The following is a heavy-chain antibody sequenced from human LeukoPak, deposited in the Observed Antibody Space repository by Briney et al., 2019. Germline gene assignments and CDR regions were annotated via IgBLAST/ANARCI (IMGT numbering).Heavy chain of an antibody. D-gene: IGHD7-27*01. Sequence: GGSLRLSCAASGFTFSSYSMHWVRQAPGKGLVWVSGINSNGGSTSYADPVKGRFTISRANAKNTLYLQMNSLRAEDKAVYYSAVRTGVGPFRYFDLWGRGTLVTVSS. J-gene: IGHJ2*01. V-gene: IGHV3-74*01. CDR2: INSNGGST. CDR3: AVRTGVGPFRYFDL. CDR1: GFTFSSYS.